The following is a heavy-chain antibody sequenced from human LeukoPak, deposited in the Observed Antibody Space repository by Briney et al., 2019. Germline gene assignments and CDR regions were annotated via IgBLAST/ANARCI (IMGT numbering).Heavy chain of an antibody. D-gene: IGHD3-22*01. V-gene: IGHV3-7*01. CDR3: ASGFDSRFFDK. CDR2: IKTDGSEK. Sequence: GGSLRLSCEGSGFTFSNYWMGWVRQAPGKGLQWVANIKTDGSEKYYVDSVKGRFTISRDNAKNSLYLQMNSLRAEDTAVYYCASGFDSRFFDKWGQGALVTVSS. J-gene: IGHJ4*02. CDR1: GFTFSNYW.